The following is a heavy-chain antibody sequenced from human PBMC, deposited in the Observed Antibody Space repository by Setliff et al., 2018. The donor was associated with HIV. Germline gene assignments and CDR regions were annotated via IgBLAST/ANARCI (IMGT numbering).Heavy chain of an antibody. V-gene: IGHV3-21*04. D-gene: IGHD3-22*01. CDR1: GFTFSTYS. Sequence: PGGSLRLSCAASGFTFSTYSMTWVRQAPGKGLEWVSSISSGPTYTAYADSLKGRFTISRDTSKNTLHLHMNSLRAEDTAVYYCARQAHPRGYYGSAGLFDYWGQGTPVTVSS. CDR3: ARQAHPRGYYGSAGLFDY. CDR2: ISSGPTYT. J-gene: IGHJ4*02.